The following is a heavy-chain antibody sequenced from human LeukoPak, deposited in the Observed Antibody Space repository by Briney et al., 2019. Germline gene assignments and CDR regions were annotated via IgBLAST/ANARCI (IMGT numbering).Heavy chain of an antibody. Sequence: GGSLRLSCAASGFTVSSNYMSWVRQAPGKGLEWVSVIYSGGSTYYADSVKGRFTTSRDNSKNTLYLQMNSLRAEDTAVYYCARDWRYYGSSGYYYFDYWGQGTLVTVSS. CDR3: ARDWRYYGSSGYYYFDY. D-gene: IGHD3-22*01. V-gene: IGHV3-53*01. CDR1: GFTVSSNY. CDR2: IYSGGST. J-gene: IGHJ4*02.